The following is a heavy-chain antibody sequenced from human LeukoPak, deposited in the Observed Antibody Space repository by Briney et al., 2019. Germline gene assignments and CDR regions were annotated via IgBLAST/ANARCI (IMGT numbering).Heavy chain of an antibody. CDR3: ARDGRGSRSSWFDP. Sequence: SVKVSCKASGGTFSSYAISWVRQAPGQGLEWMGGIIPIFGTANYAQKFQGRVFITRDTSINTAYMELSSLGSDDTAVYYCARDGRGSRSSWFDPWGQGTLVIVSS. V-gene: IGHV1-69*05. CDR2: IIPIFGTA. CDR1: GGTFSSYA. J-gene: IGHJ5*02. D-gene: IGHD3-10*01.